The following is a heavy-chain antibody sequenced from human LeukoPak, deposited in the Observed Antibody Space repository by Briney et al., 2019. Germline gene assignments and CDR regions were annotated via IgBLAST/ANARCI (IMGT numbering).Heavy chain of an antibody. CDR1: GFTFDDYA. Sequence: PGGSLRLSCAASGFTFDDYAMHWVRQAPGKGLEWVSGISWNSGSIGYADSVKGRFTISRDNAKNSLYLQMNSLRAEDTALYYCAKDLSEYSSGSDYWGQGTLVTVSS. CDR2: ISWNSGSI. CDR3: AKDLSEYSSGSDY. D-gene: IGHD6-19*01. J-gene: IGHJ4*02. V-gene: IGHV3-9*01.